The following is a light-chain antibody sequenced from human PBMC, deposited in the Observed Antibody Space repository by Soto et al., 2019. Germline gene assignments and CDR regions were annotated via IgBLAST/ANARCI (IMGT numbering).Light chain of an antibody. J-gene: IGKJ3*01. CDR1: QTVSSN. V-gene: IGKV3-15*01. CDR2: GSS. CDR3: QQDNNWPPFT. Sequence: EVVMTQSPATLSVSPGESATLSCRASQTVSSNLAWYQHKPGQAPRLLIYGSSTRATGIPARFSGSGSGTDFTLTINNLQPEDSAVYFCQQDNNWPPFTSGPGTKVDIK.